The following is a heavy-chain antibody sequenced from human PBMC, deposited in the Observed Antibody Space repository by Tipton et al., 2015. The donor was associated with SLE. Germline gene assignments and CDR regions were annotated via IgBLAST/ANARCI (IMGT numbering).Heavy chain of an antibody. V-gene: IGHV4-39*07. CDR3: ARDGEGSDI. D-gene: IGHD3-10*01. CDR2: IYYSGST. CDR1: GGSISSSSYY. Sequence: TLSLTCTVSGGSISSSSYYWGWIRQPPGKGLEWIGSIYYSGSTYYNPSLKSRVTISVDTSKNQFSLKLSSVTAADTAVYYCARDGEGSDIWGQGTMVTVSS. J-gene: IGHJ3*02.